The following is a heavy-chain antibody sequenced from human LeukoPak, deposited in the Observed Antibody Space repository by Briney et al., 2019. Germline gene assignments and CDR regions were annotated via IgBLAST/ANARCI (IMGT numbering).Heavy chain of an antibody. V-gene: IGHV3-64D*06. D-gene: IGHD4-23*01. CDR2: ITTGGPNT. J-gene: IGHJ4*02. CDR3: VKDRWVDY. CDR1: GFIFTKYW. Sequence: GGSLRLSCAASGFIFTKYWMHWVRQAPGKGLKWVSTITTGGPNTYYADSVKGRFTVSRDDSKNTLSLQMSSLRTEDTAVYYCVKDRWVDYWGQGTLVTVSS.